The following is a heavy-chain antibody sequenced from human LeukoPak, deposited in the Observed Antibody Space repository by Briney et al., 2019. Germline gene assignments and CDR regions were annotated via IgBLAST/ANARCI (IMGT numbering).Heavy chain of an antibody. CDR2: INEDGSVK. CDR1: GFTFSSYE. V-gene: IGHV3-7*01. J-gene: IGHJ4*02. CDR3: VRDKVSGPTLLDH. D-gene: IGHD5/OR15-5a*01. Sequence: GGSLRLSCAASGFTFSSYEMNWVRQAPGKGLEWVANINEDGSVKYYADSVKGRFTISRDNARNSVFLQMNSLRAEDTAVYHCVRDKVSGPTLLDHWGQGTLVTVSS.